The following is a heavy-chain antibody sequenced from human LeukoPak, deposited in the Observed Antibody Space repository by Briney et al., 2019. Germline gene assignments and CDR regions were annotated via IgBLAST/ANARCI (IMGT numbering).Heavy chain of an antibody. CDR1: GYTFTSYG. CDR3: AREGYSSSWLNWFDP. V-gene: IGHV1-18*01. J-gene: IGHJ5*02. D-gene: IGHD6-13*01. CDR2: ISAYNGNT. Sequence: GASVKVSCKASGYTFTSYGISWVRQAPGQGLEWMEWISAYNGNTNYAQKLQGRVTMTTDTSTSTAYMELSRLRSDDTAVYYCAREGYSSSWLNWFDPWGQGTLVTVSS.